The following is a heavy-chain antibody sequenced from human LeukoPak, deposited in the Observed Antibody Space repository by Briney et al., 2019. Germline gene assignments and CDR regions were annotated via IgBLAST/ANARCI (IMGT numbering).Heavy chain of an antibody. CDR1: GGAFSSYA. CDR2: ISAYNGNT. CDR3: ARVEDYGDYGPLDY. V-gene: IGHV1-18*01. J-gene: IGHJ4*02. Sequence: ASVKVSCKASGGAFSSYAISWVRQAPGQGLEWMGWISAYNGNTNYAQKLQGRVTMTTDTSTSTAYMELRSLRSDDTAVYYCARVEDYGDYGPLDYWGQGTLVTVSS. D-gene: IGHD4-17*01.